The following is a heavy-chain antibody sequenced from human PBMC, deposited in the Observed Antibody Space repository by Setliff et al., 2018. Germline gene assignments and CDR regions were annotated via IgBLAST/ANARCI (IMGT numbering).Heavy chain of an antibody. CDR3: ARDSGGSGYPDY. CDR2: IIPIFGTA. CDR1: GGTFSIYG. Sequence: SVKVSCKASGGTFSIYGISWVRQAPGQGLEWMGGIIPIFGTANYAQKFQGRVTITADESTSTAYMELSSLRSEDTAVYYCARDSGGSGYPDYWGQGTLVTVSS. D-gene: IGHD5-12*01. V-gene: IGHV1-69*13. J-gene: IGHJ4*02.